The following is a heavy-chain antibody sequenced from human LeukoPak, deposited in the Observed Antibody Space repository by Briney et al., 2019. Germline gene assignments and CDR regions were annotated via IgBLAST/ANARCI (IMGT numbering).Heavy chain of an antibody. CDR3: AKVPAYSNYASP. Sequence: GGSLRLSCAASGFTFSTYAMHWVRQAPGKGLEWVSAISGSGGSTYYADSVKGRFTISRDNSKNTLYLQMNSLRAEDTAVYYCAKVPAYSNYASPWGQGTLVTVSS. CDR1: GFTFSTYA. CDR2: ISGSGGST. J-gene: IGHJ5*02. V-gene: IGHV3-23*01. D-gene: IGHD4-11*01.